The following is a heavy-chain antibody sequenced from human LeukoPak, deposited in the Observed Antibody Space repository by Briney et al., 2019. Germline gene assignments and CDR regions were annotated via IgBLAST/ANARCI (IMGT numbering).Heavy chain of an antibody. CDR3: ASPYYYDSSGYYPLDY. CDR1: GGSFSGYY. Sequence: SETLSLTCAVYGGSFSGYYWSWIRQPPGKGLEWIGEINHSGSTNYNPSLKSRVTISVDTSKNQFSLKLSSVTAADTAVYYCASPYYYDSSGYYPLDYWGQGTLVTVSS. D-gene: IGHD3-22*01. CDR2: INHSGST. J-gene: IGHJ4*02. V-gene: IGHV4-34*01.